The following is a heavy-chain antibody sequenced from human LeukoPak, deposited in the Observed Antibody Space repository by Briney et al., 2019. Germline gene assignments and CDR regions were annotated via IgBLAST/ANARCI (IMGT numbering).Heavy chain of an antibody. Sequence: SVKVSCKASGGTFSSYAISWVRQAPGQGLEWMGGIIPIFGTANYAQKFQGRVTITADKSTSTAYMELSSLRSEDTAVYYCARAGRVATRPYYYYMDVWGKGTTVTVSS. V-gene: IGHV1-69*06. CDR1: GGTFSSYA. D-gene: IGHD5-12*01. J-gene: IGHJ6*03. CDR2: IIPIFGTA. CDR3: ARAGRVATRPYYYYMDV.